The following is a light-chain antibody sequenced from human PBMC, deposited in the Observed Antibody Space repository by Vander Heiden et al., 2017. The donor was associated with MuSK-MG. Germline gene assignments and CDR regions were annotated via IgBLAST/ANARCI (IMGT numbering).Light chain of an antibody. CDR2: GAS. Sequence: EIVLTQSPGTLSLSPGERATLSCRASQSVSSSYLAWYQQKPGQPPRLLIYGASSRATGIPDRFSGSGSGTDFTVTISRLEPEDFAVYYCQQYGTSPLTFGRGTKVEIK. V-gene: IGKV3-20*01. J-gene: IGKJ3*01. CDR1: QSVSSSY. CDR3: QQYGTSPLT.